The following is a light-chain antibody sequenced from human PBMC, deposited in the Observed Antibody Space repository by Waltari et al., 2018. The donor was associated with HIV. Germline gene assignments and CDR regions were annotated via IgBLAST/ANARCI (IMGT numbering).Light chain of an antibody. CDR1: SKGVGYYNL. CDR2: EGI. V-gene: IGLV2-23*01. Sequence: QSALPQPASESRSPGPSVPFPCTGTSKGVGYYNLLSWYQQHPGKAPKLMIYEGIKRPSGVSNRFSGSKSGNTSSLTISGLQAEDEADYYCCSYAGSRTLLFGGGTKLTVL. J-gene: IGLJ2*01. CDR3: CSYAGSRTLL.